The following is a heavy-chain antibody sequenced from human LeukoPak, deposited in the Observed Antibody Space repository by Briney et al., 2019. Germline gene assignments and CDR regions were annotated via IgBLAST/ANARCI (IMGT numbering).Heavy chain of an antibody. V-gene: IGHV3-7*01. CDR2: IKQDGSEK. D-gene: IGHD1-26*01. Sequence: GGSLRLSCAASGFTFSSYWMSWVRQAPGKGLEWVANIKQDGSEKYYVDSVKGRFTIPRDNAKNSLYLQMNSLRAEDTAVYYCARDTNVEFVEWAPLFDYWGQGTLVTVSS. J-gene: IGHJ4*02. CDR1: GFTFSSYW. CDR3: ARDTNVEFVEWAPLFDY.